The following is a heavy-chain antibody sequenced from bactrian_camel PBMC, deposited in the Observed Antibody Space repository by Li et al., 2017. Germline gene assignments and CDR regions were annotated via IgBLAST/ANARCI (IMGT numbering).Heavy chain of an antibody. Sequence: DVQLVESGGGSVQTGGTLRLSCEASGDVYCMSWFRQGSGNKREGVASINIQRGRTYYPNSVKDRFTISTDNAKNTVYLQMESLKSEDTALYYCASLIGGADFGYWGQGTQVTVS. CDR2: INIQRGRT. CDR1: GDVYC. J-gene: IGHJ6*01. D-gene: IGHD5*01. V-gene: IGHV3S36*01. CDR3: ASLIGGADFGY.